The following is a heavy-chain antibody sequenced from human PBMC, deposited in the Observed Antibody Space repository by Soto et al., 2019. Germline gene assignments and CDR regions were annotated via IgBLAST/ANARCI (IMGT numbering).Heavy chain of an antibody. CDR2: IKKDESEK. V-gene: IGHV3-7*03. CDR1: ESTFSDYW. Sequence: EVQLVESGGGLVEPGGSLRLSCAASESTFSDYWMSCVRQAPGKGLEWVANIKKDESEKYYVDSVKSRFTISRDNAKNSLNLQMTSLRAEDAAVYYFARGSSAPDSWGQGTLFTVSS. CDR3: ARGSSAPDS. J-gene: IGHJ4*02.